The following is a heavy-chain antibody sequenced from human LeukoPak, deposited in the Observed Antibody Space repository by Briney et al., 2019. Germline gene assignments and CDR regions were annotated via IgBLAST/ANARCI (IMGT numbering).Heavy chain of an antibody. CDR3: ARARFSSRNRDGYFDS. V-gene: IGHV1-18*01. CDR1: GYTFSNYG. J-gene: IGHJ4*02. D-gene: IGHD6-13*01. Sequence: ASVKVSCKASGYTFSNYGIHWVRQAPGHGLEWMGWISGINADTNYAQKLQGRVTMTADTSTATAYMELRSLRSDDTAVYYCARARFSSRNRDGYFDSWGQGTLVTVSS. CDR2: ISGINADT.